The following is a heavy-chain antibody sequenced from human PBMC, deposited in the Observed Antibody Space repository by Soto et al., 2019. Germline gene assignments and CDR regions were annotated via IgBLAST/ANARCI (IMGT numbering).Heavy chain of an antibody. D-gene: IGHD2-15*01. CDR1: GGSISGSY. Sequence: SETPSPTCTVSGGSISGSYWSWIRQTPGKVLEWVGYIHYSGSTNYNPSHKRRVTMSVDSAKNQFSLQLSSVAAADAAGYFCTKYRRTDAEGYSFDYWGEG. J-gene: IGHJ4*02. CDR2: IHYSGST. V-gene: IGHV4-59*01. CDR3: TKYRRTDAEGYSFDY.